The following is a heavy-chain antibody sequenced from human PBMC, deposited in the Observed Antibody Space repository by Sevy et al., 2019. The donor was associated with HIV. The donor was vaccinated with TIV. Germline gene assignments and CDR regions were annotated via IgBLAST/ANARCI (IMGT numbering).Heavy chain of an antibody. CDR3: ARLDYYDSSGYPSYYYGMDV. D-gene: IGHD3-22*01. CDR1: GYSFTSYW. V-gene: IGHV5-51*01. Sequence: GESLKISCKGSGYSFTSYWIGWVRQMPGKGLEWMGIIYPGDSDTRYSPSFQGQVTISADKSISTAYLQWSSLKASDTAMYYCARLDYYDSSGYPSYYYGMDVWGQWTTVTVSS. CDR2: IYPGDSDT. J-gene: IGHJ6*02.